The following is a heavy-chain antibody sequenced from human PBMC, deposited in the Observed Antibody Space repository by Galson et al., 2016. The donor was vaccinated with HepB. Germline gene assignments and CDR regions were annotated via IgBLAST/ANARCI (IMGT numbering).Heavy chain of an antibody. CDR2: ITSGSTT. CDR3: AKRPYSYGWHYGMDV. CDR1: GFSFSSYA. D-gene: IGHD5-18*01. Sequence: ASGFSFSSYAMSWVRQAPGKGLEWVSGITSGSTTYYADSVKGRFTISRDNSKDILYLQMKSLRDEDTAVYYCAKRPYSYGWHYGMDVWGQGTTVTVSS. V-gene: IGHV3-23*01. J-gene: IGHJ6*02.